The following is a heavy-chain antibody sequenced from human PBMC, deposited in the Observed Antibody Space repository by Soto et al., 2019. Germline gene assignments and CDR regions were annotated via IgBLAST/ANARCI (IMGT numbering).Heavy chain of an antibody. D-gene: IGHD1-20*01. V-gene: IGHV1-69*13. CDR3: ARAPLRYNWNTRPNFYFDY. CDR1: GGTFSSYA. CDR2: IIPIFGTA. J-gene: IGHJ4*02. Sequence: SVKVSCKASGGTFSSYAISWVRQAPGQGLEWMGGIIPIFGTANYAQKFQGRVTITADESTSTAYMELSSLRSEDTAVYYCARAPLRYNWNTRPNFYFDYWGQGTLVTVSS.